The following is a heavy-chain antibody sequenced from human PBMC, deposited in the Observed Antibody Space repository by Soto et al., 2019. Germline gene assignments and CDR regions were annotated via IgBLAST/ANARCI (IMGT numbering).Heavy chain of an antibody. Sequence: QDQLVQSGAEMKKPGASVKVSCKASGYIFTSYEINWVRQAPGQGLEWMGWINTYNGNTNYAQNFQGRVTLTTDTSTATAYMELRILSFDDTAVYYWASDQGRYCSGGSCLRLSLWGQGTLVAVSS. D-gene: IGHD2-15*01. CDR1: GYIFTSYE. CDR3: ASDQGRYCSGGSCLRLSL. J-gene: IGHJ4*02. CDR2: INTYNGNT. V-gene: IGHV1-18*01.